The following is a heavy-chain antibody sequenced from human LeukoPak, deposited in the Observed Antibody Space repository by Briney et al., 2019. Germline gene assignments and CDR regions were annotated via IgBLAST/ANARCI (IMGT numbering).Heavy chain of an antibody. CDR3: ASLYSGSYTR. CDR1: GFTFSSYS. Sequence: GGSLRLSCAASGFTFSSYSMNWVRQVPGKGLEWVSSISSSSSHIYYADSVKGRFTISRDNAKNSLYLQMNSLRAEDTAVYYCASLYSGSYTRWGQGTLVTVSS. V-gene: IGHV3-21*01. J-gene: IGHJ4*02. CDR2: ISSSSSHI. D-gene: IGHD1-26*01.